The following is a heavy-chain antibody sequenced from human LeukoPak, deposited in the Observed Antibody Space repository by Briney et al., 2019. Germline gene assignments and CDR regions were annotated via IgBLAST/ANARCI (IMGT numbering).Heavy chain of an antibody. V-gene: IGHV1-2*02. CDR2: INPNSGGT. Sequence: ASVKVSCKASGYTFTGYYMHWARQAPGQGLEWMGWINPNSGGTNYAQKFQGRVTMTRDTSMSTAYMELSRLRSGDTAVYYCARYCSSTSCYGFDYWGQGTLVTVSS. CDR3: ARYCSSTSCYGFDY. D-gene: IGHD2-2*01. J-gene: IGHJ4*02. CDR1: GYTFTGYY.